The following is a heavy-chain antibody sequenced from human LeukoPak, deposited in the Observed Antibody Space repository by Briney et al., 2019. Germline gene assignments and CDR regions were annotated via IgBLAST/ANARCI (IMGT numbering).Heavy chain of an antibody. CDR3: ARKDSRGNAFDI. Sequence: PGGSLRLSCAASGFTFSSYEMNWVRQAPGKGLEWVSYISSSGSTIYYADSVKGRFTISRDNAKNSLYLQMNSLRAEDTAVYYCARKDSRGNAFDIWGQGTMVTVSS. J-gene: IGHJ3*02. D-gene: IGHD6-25*01. CDR1: GFTFSSYE. CDR2: ISSSGSTI. V-gene: IGHV3-48*03.